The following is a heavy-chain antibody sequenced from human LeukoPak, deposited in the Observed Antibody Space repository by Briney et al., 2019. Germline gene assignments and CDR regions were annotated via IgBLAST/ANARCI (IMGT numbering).Heavy chain of an antibody. V-gene: IGHV3-74*01. CDR1: GFTFSSYA. CDR3: ARAQVGAPTDY. CDR2: VHSDGSNI. D-gene: IGHD1-26*01. Sequence: GSLRLSCAASGFTFSSYAMYWVRQAPGKGLVWVSRVHSDGSNISYADYVKGRFTISRDNAKNTLYLQMNSLRAEDTAVYYCARAQVGAPTDYWGQGTLVTVSS. J-gene: IGHJ4*02.